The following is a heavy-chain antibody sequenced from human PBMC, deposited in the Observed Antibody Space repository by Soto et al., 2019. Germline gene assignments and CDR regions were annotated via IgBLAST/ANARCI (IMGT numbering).Heavy chain of an antibody. CDR2: IIPIFGTA. V-gene: IGHV1-69*06. CDR1: GGTFSSYA. D-gene: IGHD2-2*01. CDR3: AHCSITSCYPYNWFDP. J-gene: IGHJ5*02. Sequence: SVKVSCKASGGTFSSYAISWVRQAPGQGLEWMGGIIPIFGTANYAQKFQGRVTITADKSTSTAYMELSSLRSEDTAVYYCAHCSITSCYPYNWFDPWGQGTLVTVSS.